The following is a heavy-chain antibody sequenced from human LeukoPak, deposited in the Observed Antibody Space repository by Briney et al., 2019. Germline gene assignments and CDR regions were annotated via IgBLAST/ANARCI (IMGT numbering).Heavy chain of an antibody. V-gene: IGHV3-33*01. Sequence: GGSLRLSCAASGFAFSTYVMHWVRQAPGKGLEWVAIIWFDGSKGYHADSVKGRFTISRDNSRNTLFLQMDSLRVEDTALYYCARDVTGSLDYWGQGTLVTVSS. CDR2: IWFDGSKG. J-gene: IGHJ4*02. D-gene: IGHD2-8*02. CDR1: GFAFSTYV. CDR3: ARDVTGSLDY.